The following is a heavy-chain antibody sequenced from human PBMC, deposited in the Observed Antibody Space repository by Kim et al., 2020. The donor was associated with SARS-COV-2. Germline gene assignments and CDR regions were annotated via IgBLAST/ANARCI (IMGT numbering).Heavy chain of an antibody. J-gene: IGHJ4*02. D-gene: IGHD2-2*01. CDR2: ISNSGDST. Sequence: GGSLRLSCAASGFTFSHYAMSWVRQAPGKGLEWVSGISNSGDSTYYADSVKGRFTISRDNSKNTLFLQMNSLRAEDTAVYYCAKWRECCSSTTCFQNFDYGGQGTLVTVSS. CDR1: GFTFSHYA. V-gene: IGHV3-23*01. CDR3: AKWRECCSSTTCFQNFDY.